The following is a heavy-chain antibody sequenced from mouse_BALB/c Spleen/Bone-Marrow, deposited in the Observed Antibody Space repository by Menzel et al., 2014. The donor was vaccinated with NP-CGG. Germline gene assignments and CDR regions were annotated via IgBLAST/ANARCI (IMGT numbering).Heavy chain of an antibody. D-gene: IGHD4-1*01. CDR3: AREGELG. Sequence: EVKLMESGPGLVKPSQSLSLTCSVTGYSITSGYYWNWIRQFPGNKLEWMGYISYDGSNNYNPSLKNRISITRDTSKNQFFLRLNSVTTEDTATYHYAREGELGWGQGTLVTVSA. J-gene: IGHJ3*01. CDR2: ISYDGSN. CDR1: GYSITSGYY. V-gene: IGHV3-6*02.